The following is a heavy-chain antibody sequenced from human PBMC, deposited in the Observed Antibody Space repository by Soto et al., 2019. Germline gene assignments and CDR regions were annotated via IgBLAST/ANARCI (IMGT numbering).Heavy chain of an antibody. CDR3: AKAAADYIWGSYRHEVYFDY. J-gene: IGHJ4*02. CDR2: ISWNSGSI. D-gene: IGHD3-16*02. V-gene: IGHV3-9*01. CDR1: GFTFDDYA. Sequence: GGSLRLSCAASGFTFDDYAMHWVRQALGKGLEWVSGISWNSGSIGYADSVKGRFTISRDNAKNSLYLQMNSLRAEDTALYYCAKAAADYIWGSYRHEVYFDYWGQGTLVTVSS.